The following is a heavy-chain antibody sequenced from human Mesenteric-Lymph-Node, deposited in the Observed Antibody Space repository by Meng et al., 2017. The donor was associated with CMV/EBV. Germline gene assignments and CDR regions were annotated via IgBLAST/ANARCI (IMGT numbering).Heavy chain of an antibody. D-gene: IGHD3-22*01. J-gene: IGHJ5*02. Sequence: YSMNWVRQAPGKGLKWVSSISSSSTYIYYADSVKGRFTISRDDVQNSLYLQMNSLRAEDTAVYYCARGGKLQSDSSGHYAYWFDPWGQGTLVTVSS. CDR2: ISSSSTYI. CDR3: ARGGKLQSDSSGHYAYWFDP. V-gene: IGHV3-21*01. CDR1: YS.